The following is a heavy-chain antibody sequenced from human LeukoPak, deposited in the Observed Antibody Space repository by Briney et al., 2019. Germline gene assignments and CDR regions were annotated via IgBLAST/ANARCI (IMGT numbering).Heavy chain of an antibody. V-gene: IGHV4-34*01. CDR2: INHSGST. D-gene: IGHD1-14*01. J-gene: IGHJ4*02. CDR3: ARRYGEGYYFDY. Sequence: PSETLSLTCAVSGVTFSGYYLSWIRQPPGKGLEWIGEINHSGSTNYNPSLKSRVTISVDTSKNQSSLKLSSATAADPAVSYCARRYGEGYYFDYWGQGTLVTVSS. CDR1: GVTFSGYY.